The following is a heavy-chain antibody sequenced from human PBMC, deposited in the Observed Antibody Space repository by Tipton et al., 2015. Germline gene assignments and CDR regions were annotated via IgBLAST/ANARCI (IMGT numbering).Heavy chain of an antibody. V-gene: IGHV4-34*01. D-gene: IGHD4-23*01. CDR2: INHSGST. J-gene: IGHJ4*02. Sequence: LRLSCVASGFTFSEYSMSWVRQPPGKGLEWIGEINHSGSTNYNPSLKSRVTISVDTSKNQFFLKLSSVTAADTAVYYCARGSAYGGNIYWGQGTLVTVSS. CDR3: ARGSAYGGNIY. CDR1: GFTFSEYS.